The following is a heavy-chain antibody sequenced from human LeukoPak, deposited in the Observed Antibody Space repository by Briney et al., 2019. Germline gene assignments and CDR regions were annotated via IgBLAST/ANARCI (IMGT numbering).Heavy chain of an antibody. Sequence: SQTLSLTCAVSGGSISSGGYSWSWIRQPPGKGLEWIGYIYHSGSTYYNPSLKSRVTISVDRSKNQFSLKLSSVTAADTAVYYCARGDRYGVDVWGQGTTVTVSS. CDR1: GGSISSGGYS. V-gene: IGHV4-30-2*01. CDR2: IYHSGST. CDR3: ARGDRYGVDV. J-gene: IGHJ6*02.